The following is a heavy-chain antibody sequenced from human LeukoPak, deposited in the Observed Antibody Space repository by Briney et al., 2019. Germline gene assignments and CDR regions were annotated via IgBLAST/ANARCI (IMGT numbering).Heavy chain of an antibody. J-gene: IGHJ5*02. D-gene: IGHD3-10*01. V-gene: IGHV4-39*07. CDR2: INHSGST. CDR1: GGSISSSSYY. CDR3: ARVRGDHWFDP. Sequence: SETLSLTCTVSGGSISSSSYYWGWIRQPPGKGLEWIGEINHSGSTNYNPSLKSRVTISVDTSKNQFSLKLSSVTAADTAVYYCARVRGDHWFDPWGQGTLVTVSS.